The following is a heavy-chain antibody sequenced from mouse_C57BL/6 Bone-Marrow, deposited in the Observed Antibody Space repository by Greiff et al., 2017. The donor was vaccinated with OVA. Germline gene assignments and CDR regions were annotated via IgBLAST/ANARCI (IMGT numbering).Heavy chain of an antibody. Sequence: VQLQQSGAELVRPGASVKVSCTASGYAFNNSLMDWVKQRPGQGLEWIGVINPGSGGTNYTEKFKGKATLTADKSSNTAYMQLSSLTSEDTAVYCCARLEDGGSFYAMDYWGQGTTVTVSS. J-gene: IGHJ4*01. CDR1: GYAFNNSL. CDR2: INPGSGGT. CDR3: ARLEDGGSFYAMDY. D-gene: IGHD1-1*02. V-gene: IGHV1-54*02.